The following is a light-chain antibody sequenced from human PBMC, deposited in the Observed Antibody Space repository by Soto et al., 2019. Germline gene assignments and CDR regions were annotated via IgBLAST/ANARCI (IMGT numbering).Light chain of an antibody. CDR2: AAS. Sequence: DIQMTQSPSSVSASVGDRVTITCRASQHIFSWLAWYQQKPGRAPKLLIYAASNLQSGAPSRFSGSGSGTDFTLTINSLQPEDFPTYFYQQAHSFPFTFGQGTRLEMK. CDR1: QHIFSW. J-gene: IGKJ5*01. V-gene: IGKV1-12*01. CDR3: QQAHSFPFT.